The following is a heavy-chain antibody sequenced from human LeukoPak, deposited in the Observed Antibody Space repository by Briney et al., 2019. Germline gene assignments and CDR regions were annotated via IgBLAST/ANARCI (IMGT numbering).Heavy chain of an antibody. CDR1: GFTFSSYW. V-gene: IGHV3-74*01. J-gene: IGHJ6*02. Sequence: PGGSLGLSCAASGFTFSSYWMHWVRQAPGKGLVWVSRINSDGSSTSYADSVKGRFTISRDNAKNTLYLQMNSLRAEDTAVYYCARDYYGSGYYGMDVWGQGTTVTVSS. CDR2: INSDGSST. CDR3: ARDYYGSGYYGMDV. D-gene: IGHD3-10*01.